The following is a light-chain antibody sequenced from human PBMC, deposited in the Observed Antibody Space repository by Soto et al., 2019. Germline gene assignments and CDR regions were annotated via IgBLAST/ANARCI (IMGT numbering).Light chain of an antibody. V-gene: IGLV2-14*01. CDR2: EVS. CDR1: TSDVGGYSY. CDR3: SSFTTSRFYV. J-gene: IGLJ1*01. Sequence: QSVLTQPASVSGSPGQSITISCTGTTSDVGGYSYVSWYQQHPGKAPKLMIYEVSNRPPGVSNRFSGSKSGNTASLTISGLQAEDEADYYCSSFTTSRFYVFGPGTKLTVL.